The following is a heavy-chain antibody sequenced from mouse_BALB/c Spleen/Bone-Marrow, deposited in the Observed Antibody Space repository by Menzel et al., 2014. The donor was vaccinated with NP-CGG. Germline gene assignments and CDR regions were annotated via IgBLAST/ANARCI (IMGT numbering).Heavy chain of an antibody. D-gene: IGHD3-3*01. CDR1: GYTFTSYW. V-gene: IGHV1S22*01. Sequence: LQQSGPELVRPGASVKLSCKASGYTFTSYWMHWVKQRPGQGLEWIGNIYPGTGSTNYDEKFKSKGTLTVDTSSSTAYMHLSSLTSEDSAVYFCTRRGLSYWFFDVWVAGTPVSVSS. J-gene: IGHJ1*01. CDR3: TRRGLSYWFFDV. CDR2: IYPGTGST.